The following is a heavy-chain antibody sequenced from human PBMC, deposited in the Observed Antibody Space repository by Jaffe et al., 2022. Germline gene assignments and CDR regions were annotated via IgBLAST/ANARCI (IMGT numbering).Heavy chain of an antibody. V-gene: IGHV3-30*02. J-gene: IGHJ4*02. CDR2: IRYDGSNK. CDR3: AKDLNRVVTAIFDY. CDR1: GFTFSSYG. D-gene: IGHD2-21*02. Sequence: QVQLVESGGGVVQPGGSLRLSCAASGFTFSSYGMHWVRQAPGKGLEWVAFIRYDGSNKYYADSVKGRFTISRDNSKNTLYLQMNSLRAEDTAVYYCAKDLNRVVTAIFDYWGQGTLVTVSS.